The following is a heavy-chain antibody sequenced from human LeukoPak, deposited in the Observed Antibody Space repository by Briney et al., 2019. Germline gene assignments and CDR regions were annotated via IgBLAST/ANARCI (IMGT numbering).Heavy chain of an antibody. J-gene: IGHJ3*02. Sequence: SETLSLTCTVSGYSISSGYDWGWIRQPPGKGLEWIGSIYYRRTTNYNPSLKSRVTISVDTSKNQFSLKLSSVTAADTAVYYCARAPAIHAFDIWGQGTMVTVSS. D-gene: IGHD2-21*01. CDR3: ARAPAIHAFDI. CDR1: GYSISSGYD. CDR2: IYYRRTT. V-gene: IGHV4-38-2*02.